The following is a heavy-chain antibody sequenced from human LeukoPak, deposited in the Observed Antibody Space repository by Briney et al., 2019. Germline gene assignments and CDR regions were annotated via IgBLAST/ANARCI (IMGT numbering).Heavy chain of an antibody. Sequence: PGGSLRLSCAASGFTFSSYGMHWVRQAPGKGLEWVAFIRYDGSNKYYADSVKGRFTISRDNSKNTLYLQMNSLRAEDTAVYYCARGDYYDTSGCDYWGQGTLVTVSS. CDR1: GFTFSSYG. D-gene: IGHD3-22*01. CDR3: ARGDYYDTSGCDY. CDR2: IRYDGSNK. V-gene: IGHV3-30*02. J-gene: IGHJ4*02.